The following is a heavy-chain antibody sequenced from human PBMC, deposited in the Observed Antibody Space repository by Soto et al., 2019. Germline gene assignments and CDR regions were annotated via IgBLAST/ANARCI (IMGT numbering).Heavy chain of an antibody. V-gene: IGHV3-30-3*01. CDR2: ISYDGSNK. D-gene: IGHD4-17*01. J-gene: IGHJ5*02. Sequence: QVQLVESGGGVVQPGRSLRLSCAASGFTFSSYAMHWVRQAPGKGLEWVAVISYDGSNKYYADSVKGRFTISRDNSKNTLYLQMNSVRAEDTAVYYCARDSLDYGDYPYNWFDPWGQGTLVTVSS. CDR3: ARDSLDYGDYPYNWFDP. CDR1: GFTFSSYA.